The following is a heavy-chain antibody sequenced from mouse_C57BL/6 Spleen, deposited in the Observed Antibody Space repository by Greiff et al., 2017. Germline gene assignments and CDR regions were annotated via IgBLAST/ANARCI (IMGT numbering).Heavy chain of an antibody. CDR1: GYTFTSYW. CDR3: ARSGQLRLRGGAMDY. D-gene: IGHD3-2*02. CDR2: IDPSDSYT. Sequence: VQLQQPGAELVMPGASVKLSCKASGYTFTSYWMHWVKQRPGQGLEWIGEIDPSDSYTNYNQKFKGKSTLTVDKSSSTAYMQLSSLTSEDSAVYYCARSGQLRLRGGAMDYWGQGTSVTVSS. J-gene: IGHJ4*01. V-gene: IGHV1-69*01.